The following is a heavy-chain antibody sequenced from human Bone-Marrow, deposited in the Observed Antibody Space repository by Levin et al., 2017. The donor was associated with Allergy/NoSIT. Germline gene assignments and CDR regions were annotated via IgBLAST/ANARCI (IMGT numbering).Heavy chain of an antibody. Sequence: GGSLRLSCETSGFTFSGYWMSWVRQAPGKRPEWVANIKQDESVKYYVDSVRGRFTISRDNAKNSLFLQMNSLRVEDTAVYYCARARGYNFGDDFDFWGQGTMVTVSS. CDR1: GFTFSGYW. D-gene: IGHD5-18*01. CDR3: ARARGYNFGDDFDF. V-gene: IGHV3-7*04. CDR2: IKQDESVK. J-gene: IGHJ3*01.